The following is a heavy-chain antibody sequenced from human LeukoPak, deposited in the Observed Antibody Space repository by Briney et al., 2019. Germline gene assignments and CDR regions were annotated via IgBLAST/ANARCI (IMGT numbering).Heavy chain of an antibody. Sequence: SETLSLTCTVSGGSISSSGYYWGWIRQPPGKGLEWVGTIYYSRSTYYNPSLKSRVTISVDTSKNQFSLKLTSATAADTAVYFCARQREGSSSADFDYWGQGTLVTVSS. CDR2: IYYSRST. V-gene: IGHV4-39*01. CDR3: ARQREGSSSADFDY. D-gene: IGHD6-6*01. J-gene: IGHJ4*02. CDR1: GGSISSSGYY.